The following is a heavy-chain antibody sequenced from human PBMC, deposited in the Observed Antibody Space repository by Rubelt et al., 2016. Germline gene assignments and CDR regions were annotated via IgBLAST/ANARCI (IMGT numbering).Heavy chain of an antibody. J-gene: IGHJ4*02. CDR3: ARISSSWQYYFDY. CDR2: IYSGGST. D-gene: IGHD6-13*01. Sequence: EVQLVESGGGLVQPGGSLRLSCAASGFTFDDYAMHWVRQAPGKGLEWVSVIYSGGSTYYADSVKGRFTISRDNSKNTLYLQMNSLRAEDTAVYYCARISSSWQYYFDYWGQGTLVTVSS. V-gene: IGHV3-66*01. CDR1: GFTFDDYA.